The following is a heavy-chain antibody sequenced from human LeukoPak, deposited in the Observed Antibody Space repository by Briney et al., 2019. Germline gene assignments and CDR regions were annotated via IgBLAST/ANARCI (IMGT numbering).Heavy chain of an antibody. CDR2: IYYSGST. V-gene: IGHV4-31*03. CDR1: GGSISSGGYY. D-gene: IGHD4-11*01. J-gene: IGHJ4*02. Sequence: SETLSLTCTVSGGSISSGGYYWSWIRQHPGKGLEWIGYIYYSGSTYYSPSLKSRVTISVDTSKNQFSLKLSSVTAADTAVYYCARATDYSNYGYFDYWGQGTLVTVSS. CDR3: ARATDYSNYGYFDY.